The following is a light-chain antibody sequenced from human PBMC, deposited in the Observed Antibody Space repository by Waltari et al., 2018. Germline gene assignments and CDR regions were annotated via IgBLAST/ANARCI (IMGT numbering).Light chain of an antibody. J-gene: IGLJ2*01. Sequence: QSALTQPASVSGSPGQSITISCTGTSNDIGGYNYVSWYQQHPGKAPKLMIYEVSHRPAGVSSRFSGSKSGNTASLTISGLQAEDEANYYCTSYTSIIYVIFGGGTKLTVL. CDR1: SNDIGGYNY. CDR2: EVS. V-gene: IGLV2-14*01. CDR3: TSYTSIIYVI.